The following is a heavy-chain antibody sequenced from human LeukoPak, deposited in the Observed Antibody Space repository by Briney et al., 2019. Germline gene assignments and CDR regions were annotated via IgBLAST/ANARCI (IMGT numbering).Heavy chain of an antibody. Sequence: ASVKISCKTSGYNFTSYGISWVRQAPGQGLEWMGWISSYNGNTNYAQKLQGRVTMTTDTSTSTAYMELRSLRSDDTAVYYCARDDCSSTSCYREAFDIWGQGTMVTVSS. CDR3: ARDDCSSTSCYREAFDI. V-gene: IGHV1-18*01. D-gene: IGHD2-2*01. J-gene: IGHJ3*02. CDR1: GYNFTSYG. CDR2: ISSYNGNT.